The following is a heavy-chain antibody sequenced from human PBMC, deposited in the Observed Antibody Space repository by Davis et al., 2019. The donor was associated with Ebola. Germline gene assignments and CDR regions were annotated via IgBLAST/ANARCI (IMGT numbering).Heavy chain of an antibody. J-gene: IGHJ4*02. CDR3: AKAGLARGVIFDY. CDR2: ISSDSDYI. Sequence: PGGSLRLSCAASGFTFSTYSMSWVRQAPGKGLEWVSSISSDSDYIYYADSAKGRFTISRDNAKNSLFLQMNSLRAEDTAVYYCAKAGLARGVIFDYWGQGTLVTVSS. D-gene: IGHD3-10*01. CDR1: GFTFSTYS. V-gene: IGHV3-21*04.